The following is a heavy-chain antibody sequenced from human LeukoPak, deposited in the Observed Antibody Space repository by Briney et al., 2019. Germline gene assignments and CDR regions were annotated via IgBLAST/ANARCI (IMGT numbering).Heavy chain of an antibody. CDR2: IIPIFGTA. CDR1: GGTFSSYA. V-gene: IGHV1-69*13. Sequence: GASVKVSCKASGGTFSSYAISWVRQAPGQGLEWMGGIIPIFGTANYAQKFQGRVTITADESTSTAYMELSSLRSEDTAVYYCARAPKDWNNWFDPWGQGTLVTVSS. J-gene: IGHJ5*02. CDR3: ARAPKDWNNWFDP. D-gene: IGHD1-1*01.